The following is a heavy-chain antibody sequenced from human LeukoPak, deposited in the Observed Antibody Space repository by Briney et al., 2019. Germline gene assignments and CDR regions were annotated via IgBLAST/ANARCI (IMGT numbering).Heavy chain of an antibody. CDR2: INPNSGGT. CDR3: ARGFRVVVVPAARPEMDV. V-gene: IGHV1-2*02. J-gene: IGHJ6*04. CDR1: GYTFTGYY. D-gene: IGHD2-2*01. Sequence: GASVKVSCKASGYTFTGYYMHWVRQAPGQGLEWMGWINPNSGGTNYAQKFQGRVTITRDTSISTAYMELSRLRSDDTAVYYCARGFRVVVVPAARPEMDVWGKGTTATVSS.